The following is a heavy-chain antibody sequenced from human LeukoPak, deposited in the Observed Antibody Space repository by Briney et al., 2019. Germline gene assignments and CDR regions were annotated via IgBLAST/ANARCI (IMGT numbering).Heavy chain of an antibody. CDR1: GFTFSSYS. V-gene: IGHV3-49*04. D-gene: IGHD6-13*01. Sequence: GGSLRLSCAASGFTFSSYSMNWVRQAPGKGLEWVGFIRSKAYGGTTEYAASVKGRFPISRDDSKSIAYLQMNSLKTEDTAVYYCTRDGWQQLVRDAFDIWGQGTMVTVSS. CDR2: IRSKAYGGTT. CDR3: TRDGWQQLVRDAFDI. J-gene: IGHJ3*02.